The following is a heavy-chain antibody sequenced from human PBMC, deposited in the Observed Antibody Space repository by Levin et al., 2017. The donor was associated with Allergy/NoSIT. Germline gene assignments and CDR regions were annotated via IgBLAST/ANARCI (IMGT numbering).Heavy chain of an antibody. D-gene: IGHD3-10*01. CDR1: GYIFSNYW. V-gene: IGHV5-51*01. J-gene: IGHJ4*02. CDR2: IYPGDSDT. CDR3: ARLEMYYSSGNYYTPEY. Sequence: GESLKISCEASGYIFSNYWIGWVRQMPGKGLEWVGLIYPGDSDTRYSPSFQGQVTFSADKSISTAYLQWSSLKASDTAMYYCARLEMYYSSGNYYTPEYWGQGTLVTISS.